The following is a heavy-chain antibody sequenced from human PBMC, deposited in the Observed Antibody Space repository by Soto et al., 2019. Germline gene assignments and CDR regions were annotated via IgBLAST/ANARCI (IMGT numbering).Heavy chain of an antibody. Sequence: GASVKVSCKASGGTFSSYAISWVRQAPGQGLEWMGGIIPIFGTANYAQKFQGRVTITADESTSTAYMELSSLRSEDTAVHYCASKYYDYVWGSYRRGYFDYWGQGTLVTVSS. V-gene: IGHV1-69*13. J-gene: IGHJ4*02. CDR2: IIPIFGTA. D-gene: IGHD3-16*02. CDR1: GGTFSSYA. CDR3: ASKYYDYVWGSYRRGYFDY.